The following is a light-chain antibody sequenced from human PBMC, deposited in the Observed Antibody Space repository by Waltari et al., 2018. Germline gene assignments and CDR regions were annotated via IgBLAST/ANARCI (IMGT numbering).Light chain of an antibody. CDR1: QSLIHSDGNTY. CDR2: KVS. CDR3: MQGTHWPPIT. Sequence: DVMMTQSPLSLPVTLGQPASISCRSSQSLIHSDGNTYLNWFVQRPGQSTRRLIYKVSRRDAGVPDRLTGSGSGTDFTLKISRVEAEDVGIYYCMQGTHWPPITFGQGTRLEIK. V-gene: IGKV2-30*02. J-gene: IGKJ5*01.